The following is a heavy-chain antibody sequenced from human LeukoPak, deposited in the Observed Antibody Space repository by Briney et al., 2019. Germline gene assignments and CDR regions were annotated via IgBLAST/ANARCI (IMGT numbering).Heavy chain of an antibody. D-gene: IGHD3-16*01. J-gene: IGHJ5*02. Sequence: PGGSLRLSCAASGFNFGSYAMNWVRQAPGKGLEWVSSISSGSSFIYYADSVKGRFTISRDNAKNSLYLQMNSLRAEDTAIYNCARDQGGGRWFDPWGQGTLVTVSS. CDR1: GFNFGSYA. CDR2: ISSGSSFI. CDR3: ARDQGGGRWFDP. V-gene: IGHV3-21*01.